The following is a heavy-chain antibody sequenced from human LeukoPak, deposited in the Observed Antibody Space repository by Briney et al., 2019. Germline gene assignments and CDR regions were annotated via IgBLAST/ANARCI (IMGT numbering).Heavy chain of an antibody. CDR3: ARSSSGAYNWFDS. CDR1: GYTFTRYG. D-gene: IGHD6-13*01. Sequence: ASVKVSCKASGYTFTRYGISWVRQAPGQGLEWMGWISAYNGNTNYAQKLQGRVTMTTDTSTSTAYMELRSLRSDDTAVYYCARSSSGAYNWFDSWGQGTLVAVS. V-gene: IGHV1-18*01. J-gene: IGHJ5*01. CDR2: ISAYNGNT.